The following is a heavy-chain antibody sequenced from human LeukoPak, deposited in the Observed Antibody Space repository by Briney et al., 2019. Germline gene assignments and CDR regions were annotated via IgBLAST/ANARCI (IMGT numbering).Heavy chain of an antibody. CDR3: ARVLLRPAGVEMATGNAFDI. V-gene: IGHV4-59*01. D-gene: IGHD5-24*01. CDR1: GGSISSYY. CDR2: IYYSGST. J-gene: IGHJ3*02. Sequence: SETLSLTCTVSGGSISSYYWSWIRHPPGGGVERIGNIYYSGSTTYSPSLKSRVTISVDTSKNQFSLSLSSVTAADTAVDYCARVLLRPAGVEMATGNAFDIWGQGTRVTVS.